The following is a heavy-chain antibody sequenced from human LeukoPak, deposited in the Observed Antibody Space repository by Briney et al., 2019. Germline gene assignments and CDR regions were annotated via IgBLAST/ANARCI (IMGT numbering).Heavy chain of an antibody. V-gene: IGHV4-59*02. CDR3: VGHHSSSWYAFDY. D-gene: IGHD6-13*01. Sequence: SETLSLTCSVAGGSVSTYFWSWIRQPPGKELEWIGCTHHTGSTDYNPSLKSRVTLSVDMSKNQFSLRLTSVTAADTAVYYCVGHHSSSWYAFDYWGQGLRVTVSS. J-gene: IGHJ4*02. CDR1: GGSVSTYF. CDR2: THHTGST.